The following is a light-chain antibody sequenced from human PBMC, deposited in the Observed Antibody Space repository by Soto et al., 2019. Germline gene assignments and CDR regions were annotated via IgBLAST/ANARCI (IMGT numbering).Light chain of an antibody. CDR2: AAS. CDR3: QESYSIPYT. J-gene: IGKJ2*01. CDR1: QTISSY. Sequence: DIQMTQSPSSLSASVGDRVTITCRTSQTISSYLNWYQRKPGKAPKPLIYAASNLQSGVPSRFSGSGSGTDFTLTISSLHPEDFATYYGQESYSIPYTFGQGTKLEIK. V-gene: IGKV1-39*01.